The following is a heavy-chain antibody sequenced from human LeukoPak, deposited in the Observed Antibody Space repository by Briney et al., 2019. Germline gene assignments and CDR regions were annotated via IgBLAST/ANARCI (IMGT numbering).Heavy chain of an antibody. V-gene: IGHV3-23*01. CDR3: TKGTIWLPFDY. CDR2: ISGSGSST. J-gene: IGHJ4*02. CDR1: GFTFSNYS. D-gene: IGHD5-18*01. Sequence: GGSLRLSCAASGFTFSNYSMSCARQAPGKGLVWVSAISGSGSSTYYADSVKGRFTISRDNSKNTLYLQMNSLRAEDTAVYYCTKGTIWLPFDYWGQGTLVTVSS.